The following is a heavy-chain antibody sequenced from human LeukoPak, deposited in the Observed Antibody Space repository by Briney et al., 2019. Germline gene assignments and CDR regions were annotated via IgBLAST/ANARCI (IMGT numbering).Heavy chain of an antibody. Sequence: GGSLRLSCAASGFTFGTYNMNWVRQAPGKGLEWISYINADSSTIQYADSVRGRFTTSRDNAKNSLYLQMNSLRAEDTAVYYCVRDNSRGQSLGVIYWGQGSLVTVSS. D-gene: IGHD3-22*01. CDR2: INADSSTI. V-gene: IGHV3-48*01. CDR3: VRDNSRGQSLGVIY. CDR1: GFTFGTYN. J-gene: IGHJ4*02.